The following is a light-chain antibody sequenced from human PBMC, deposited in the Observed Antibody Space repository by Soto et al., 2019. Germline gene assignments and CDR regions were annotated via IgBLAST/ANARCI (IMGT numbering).Light chain of an antibody. Sequence: EIVLTQSPGTLSMSPGDRVVLSCRASQSVSKSFVAWYQQKPGQAPRLLIYGASTRATGIPARFSGSGSGTEFTLTISSLQSEDSAVYYCHQYNNWPFTFGPGTKVDIK. CDR3: HQYNNWPFT. CDR1: QSVSKS. V-gene: IGKV3-15*01. J-gene: IGKJ3*01. CDR2: GAS.